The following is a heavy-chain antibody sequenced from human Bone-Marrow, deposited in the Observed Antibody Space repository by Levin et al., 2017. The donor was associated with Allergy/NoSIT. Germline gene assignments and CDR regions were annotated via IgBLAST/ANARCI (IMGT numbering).Heavy chain of an antibody. CDR3: ARKRGTWDDWFDP. Sequence: SQTLSLPCTVSGGSVRSGSFYWSWIRQPPGKGLEWIGSIYYSGTTNHNPSLKSRVTISVDTSKNQFSPNLSSVTAADTAVYYCARKRGTWDDWFDPWGQGTLVTVSS. J-gene: IGHJ5*02. CDR1: GGSVRSGSFY. D-gene: IGHD1-7*01. V-gene: IGHV4-61*01. CDR2: IYYSGTT.